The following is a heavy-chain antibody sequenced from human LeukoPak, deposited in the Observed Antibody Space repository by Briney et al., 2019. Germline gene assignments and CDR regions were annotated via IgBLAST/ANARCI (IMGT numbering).Heavy chain of an antibody. V-gene: IGHV3-30*03. CDR1: GFTFSSYG. CDR2: ISYDGSNK. Sequence: GGSLRLSCAASGFTFSSYGMHWVRQAPGKGLEWVAVISYDGSNKYYADSVKGRFTISRDNSKNTLYLQMNSLRAEDTAVYYCARVLVVVTGNYMDVWGKGTTVTISS. D-gene: IGHD2-21*02. CDR3: ARVLVVVTGNYMDV. J-gene: IGHJ6*03.